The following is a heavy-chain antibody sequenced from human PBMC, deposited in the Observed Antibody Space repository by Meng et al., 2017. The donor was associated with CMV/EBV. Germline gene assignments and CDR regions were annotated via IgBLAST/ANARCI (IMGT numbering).Heavy chain of an antibody. J-gene: IGHJ5*02. CDR3: ARGRRGADNWFDP. V-gene: IGHV1-18*01. CDR1: GYTFTSYG. Sequence: VQLVQLGAWGEKPGASGKVSCKASGYTFTSYGISWVRQAPGQGLEWMGWISAYNGNTNYAQKLQGRVTMTTDTSTSTAYMELRSLRSDDTAVYYCARGRRGADNWFDPWGQGTLVTVSS. CDR2: ISAYNGNT.